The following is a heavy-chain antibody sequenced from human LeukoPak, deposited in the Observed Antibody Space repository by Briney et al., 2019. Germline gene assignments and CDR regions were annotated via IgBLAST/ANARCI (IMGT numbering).Heavy chain of an antibody. V-gene: IGHV3-7*03. J-gene: IGHJ4*02. Sequence: GGSLRLSCVVSGFNFSNYWMSWVRQAPGKGLEWVANIDQEGGEQNYVDSVKGRFSISRDNAKNSLYLQMSSLTAEDTAVYYCASGRDIEVAGPGGYFDHWGQGTLVAVSS. CDR1: GFNFSNYW. D-gene: IGHD6-19*01. CDR3: ASGRDIEVAGPGGYFDH. CDR2: IDQEGGEQ.